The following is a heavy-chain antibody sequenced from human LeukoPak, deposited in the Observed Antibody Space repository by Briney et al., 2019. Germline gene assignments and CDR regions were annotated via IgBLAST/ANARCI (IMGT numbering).Heavy chain of an antibody. CDR2: INPNSGGT. D-gene: IGHD2-2*01. CDR3: ARSRGLYCSSTSCYYYYMDV. CDR1: GYTFTGYY. Sequence: ASVKVSCKASGYTFTGYYMHWVRQAPGQGLEWMGWINPNSGGTNYAQKFQGRVTMTRDTSISTAYMELSRLRSDDTAVYYCARSRGLYCSSTSCYYYYMDVWGEGTTVTVSS. V-gene: IGHV1-2*02. J-gene: IGHJ6*03.